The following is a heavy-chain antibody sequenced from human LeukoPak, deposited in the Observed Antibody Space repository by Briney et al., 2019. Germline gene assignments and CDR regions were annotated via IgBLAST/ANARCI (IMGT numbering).Heavy chain of an antibody. CDR3: ARDRDSSGYFSGDFDY. J-gene: IGHJ4*02. V-gene: IGHV1-2*02. Sequence: GASVKVSCKASGYTFTGYYMHWVRQAPGQGLEWMGWINPNSGGTNYAQKFQGRVTMTRDTSISTAYMELSRLRSDDTAVYYCARDRDSSGYFSGDFDYWGQGTLVTVSS. CDR1: GYTFTGYY. D-gene: IGHD6-19*01. CDR2: INPNSGGT.